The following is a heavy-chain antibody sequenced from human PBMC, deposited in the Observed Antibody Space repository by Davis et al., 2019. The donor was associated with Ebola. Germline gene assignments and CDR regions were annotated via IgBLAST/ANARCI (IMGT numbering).Heavy chain of an antibody. J-gene: IGHJ4*02. Sequence: GESLKISCAASGFTFRNYGMHWVRQAPGKGLEWVAVISYDGSNKYYADSVKGRFTISRDNSKNTLYLQMNSLRAEDTAVYYCAREAHSREWELLHSPFCFDYWGQGTLVTVSS. V-gene: IGHV3-30*19. D-gene: IGHD1-26*01. CDR2: ISYDGSNK. CDR3: AREAHSREWELLHSPFCFDY. CDR1: GFTFRNYG.